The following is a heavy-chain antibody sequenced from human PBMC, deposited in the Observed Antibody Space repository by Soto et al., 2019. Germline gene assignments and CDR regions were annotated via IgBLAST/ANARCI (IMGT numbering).Heavy chain of an antibody. Sequence: SQTLSLTCAISGDSVSTNSATWNWIRQSPSRGLEWLGRTYYRSKWYNDYAVSVKSRIIINPDPSKNQFSLQLNSVTSEDTAVYYCARDQSGWFKQPDYYYGMDVWGQGNTVTVSS. CDR2: TYYRSKWYN. V-gene: IGHV6-1*01. D-gene: IGHD6-19*01. CDR3: ARDQSGWFKQPDYYYGMDV. J-gene: IGHJ6*02. CDR1: GDSVSTNSAT.